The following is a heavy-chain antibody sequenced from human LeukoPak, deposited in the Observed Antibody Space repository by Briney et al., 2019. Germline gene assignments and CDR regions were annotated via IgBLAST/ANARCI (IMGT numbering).Heavy chain of an antibody. D-gene: IGHD5-12*01. J-gene: IGHJ4*02. V-gene: IGHV5-51*01. CDR1: GYSFTSYW. CDR2: TYPGDSDT. Sequence: PGESLKISCKGSGYSFTSYWIGWVRQMPGKGLEWMGITYPGDSDTRYSPSFQGQVTISADKSISTAYLQWSSLKASDTAMYYCARHRRYEIVATIDFDYWGQGTLVTVSS. CDR3: ARHRRYEIVATIDFDY.